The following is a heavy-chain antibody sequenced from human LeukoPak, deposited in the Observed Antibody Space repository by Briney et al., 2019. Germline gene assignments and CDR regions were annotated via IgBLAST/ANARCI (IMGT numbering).Heavy chain of an antibody. CDR1: GFTFSSYW. CDR3: ARDIVLVAASLYYFDY. Sequence: GSLRLSCAASGFTFSSYWMSWIRQPPGKGLEWIGSIYYSGSTYYNPSLKSRVTISVDTSKNQFSLKLSSVTAADTAVYYCARDIVLVAASLYYFDYWGQGTLVTVSS. D-gene: IGHD2-8*02. CDR2: IYYSGST. V-gene: IGHV4-39*07. J-gene: IGHJ4*02.